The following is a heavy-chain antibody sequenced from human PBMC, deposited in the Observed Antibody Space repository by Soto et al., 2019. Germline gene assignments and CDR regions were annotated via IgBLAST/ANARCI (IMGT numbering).Heavy chain of an antibody. CDR3: ASDPCESSGFPCYYGMDV. D-gene: IGHD6-19*01. CDR2: IDPSDSYT. Sequence: GESLKISCKGSGYSFTSYWISWVRQMPGKGLEWMGRIDPSDSYTNYSPSFQGHVTISADKSISTAYLQWSSLKASDTAMYYCASDPCESSGFPCYYGMDVWGQGTTVTV. V-gene: IGHV5-10-1*01. J-gene: IGHJ6*02. CDR1: GYSFTSYW.